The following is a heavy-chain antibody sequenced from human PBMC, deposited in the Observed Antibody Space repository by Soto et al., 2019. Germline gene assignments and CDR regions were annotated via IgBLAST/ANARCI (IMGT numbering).Heavy chain of an antibody. Sequence: EVQLVESGGDLILPGGSLRLSCAASGFSVSSTYMNWVRQAPGKGLEWVSVIYGGGSASYADSVKGRFTTSRDNSKNTVYLQMSNMRADDTGVYYCARGEEWGWRNYFDLWGQGTLVTVSS. J-gene: IGHJ4*02. CDR3: ARGEEWGWRNYFDL. D-gene: IGHD3-3*01. CDR2: IYGGGSA. CDR1: GFSVSSTY. V-gene: IGHV3-53*01.